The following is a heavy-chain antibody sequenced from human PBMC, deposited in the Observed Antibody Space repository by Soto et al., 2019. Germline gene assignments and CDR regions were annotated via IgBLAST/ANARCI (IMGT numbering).Heavy chain of an antibody. CDR2: IYNIGRT. V-gene: IGHV4-59*01. D-gene: IGHD2-21*01. CDR1: DSISTYY. J-gene: IGHJ3*02. CDR3: ARKYSWAFDI. Sequence: SETLSLTCTVDSISTYYWNWIRQPPGKGLEWIGYIYNIGRTNYNPSLKSRVTISIDTSKNQFSLKLSSVTAADTAVYYCARKYSWAFDIWGQGTMVTVSS.